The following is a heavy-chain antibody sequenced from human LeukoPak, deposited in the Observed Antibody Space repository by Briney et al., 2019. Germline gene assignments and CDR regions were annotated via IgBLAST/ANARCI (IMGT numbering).Heavy chain of an antibody. CDR2: ISANNGET. CDR3: ARVPPSAHQLLSSDY. Sequence: ASVMVSCKASGYTFTNYGISWVRQAPGQGLEWMACISANNGETRYAQNFQGRVTMTTDTSTSTAYLELRSLRSDDTAVYYCARVPPSAHQLLSSDYWGQGTQVTVSS. V-gene: IGHV1-18*04. CDR1: GYTFTNYG. J-gene: IGHJ4*02. D-gene: IGHD2-2*01.